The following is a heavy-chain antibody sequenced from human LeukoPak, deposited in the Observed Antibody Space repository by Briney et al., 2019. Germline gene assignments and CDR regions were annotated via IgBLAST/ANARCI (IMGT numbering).Heavy chain of an antibody. CDR1: GGTFSSYA. Sequence: GASVKVSCKASGGTFSSYAINWVRQAPGQGLEWVGGIIPMFGSVNYAQKFQGRVTITTDESTDTAYMELSSLRSEDTALYYRARDASWTGYRFDYWGQGTLVTASS. CDR3: ARDASWTGYRFDY. CDR2: IIPMFGSV. D-gene: IGHD3/OR15-3a*01. V-gene: IGHV1-69*05. J-gene: IGHJ4*02.